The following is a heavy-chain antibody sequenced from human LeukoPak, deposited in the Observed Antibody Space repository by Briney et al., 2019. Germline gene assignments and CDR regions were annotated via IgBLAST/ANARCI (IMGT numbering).Heavy chain of an antibody. V-gene: IGHV3-13*01. CDR2: IGTAGDT. J-gene: IGHJ4*02. Sequence: GGSLRLSCAASGFTFKSYDMHWVRQAAGEGLEWVSAIGTAGDTYYPGSVKGRFTISRENAKNSLYLQMNSLRAGDTAVCYCARGQFWSGYSIWGQGTLVTVSS. D-gene: IGHD3-3*02. CDR1: GFTFKSYD. CDR3: ARGQFWSGYSI.